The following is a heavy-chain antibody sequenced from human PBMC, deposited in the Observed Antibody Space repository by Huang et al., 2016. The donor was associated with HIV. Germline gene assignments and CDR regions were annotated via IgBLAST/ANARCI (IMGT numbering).Heavy chain of an antibody. CDR2: INSDGSST. CDR3: ARDPRIQSWLNFFDY. CDR1: GFSISSYW. J-gene: IGHJ4*02. Sequence: EVQLVESGGGLVQPGGSLRLSCAASGFSISSYWMHWGRQAPGKGVVWVSRINSDGSSTSDADSVKGRFTISRDNAKNTLYLQMNSLRAEDTAVYYCARDPRIQSWLNFFDYWGQGTLVSVSS. V-gene: IGHV3-74*01. D-gene: IGHD3-22*01.